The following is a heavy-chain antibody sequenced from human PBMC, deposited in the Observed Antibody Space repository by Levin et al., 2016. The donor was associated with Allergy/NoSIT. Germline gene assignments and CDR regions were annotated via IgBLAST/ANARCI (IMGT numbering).Heavy chain of an antibody. Sequence: WVRQAPGQGLEWMGRIIPILGIANYAQKFQGRVTITADKSTSTAYMELSSLRSEDTAVYYCARALAVAGSWFDPWGQGTLVTVSS. CDR3: ARALAVAGSWFDP. CDR2: IIPILGIA. J-gene: IGHJ5*02. D-gene: IGHD6-19*01. V-gene: IGHV1-69*04.